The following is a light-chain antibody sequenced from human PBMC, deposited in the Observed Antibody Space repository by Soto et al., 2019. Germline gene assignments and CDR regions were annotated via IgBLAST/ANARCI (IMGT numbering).Light chain of an antibody. CDR2: KVS. V-gene: IGKV2-30*01. Sequence: DVVLTQSPLSLPVTPGQLASISCRSSQSLVYGDGNTYLNWFQKRQGQSPRRLIFKVSHRDSGVPDRFSGSGSGTNFKLKISRVEVEDVGLYYCMQNSHWPGTFGQGTKVDI. CDR3: MQNSHWPGT. CDR1: QSLVYGDGNTY. J-gene: IGKJ1*01.